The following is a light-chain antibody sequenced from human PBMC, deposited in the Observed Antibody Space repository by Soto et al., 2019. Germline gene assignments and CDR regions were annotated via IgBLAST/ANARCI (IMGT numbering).Light chain of an antibody. CDR2: GNT. CDR1: SSNIGTGYD. Sequence: QSVLTQPPSVSGAPGQRVTISCTGSSSNIGTGYDVHWYQQLPGTAPKLLIYGNTNRPSGVPDRFSGSKSGTSASLVITGLQAADESDYYCQSYDNSLSGSWVFGGGTQLTVL. CDR3: QSYDNSLSGSWV. J-gene: IGLJ3*02. V-gene: IGLV1-40*01.